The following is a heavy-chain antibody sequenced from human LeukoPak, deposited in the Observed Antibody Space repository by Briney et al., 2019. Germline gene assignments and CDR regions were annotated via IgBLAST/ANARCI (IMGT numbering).Heavy chain of an antibody. CDR1: GYTFTDYA. J-gene: IGHJ4*02. CDR2: ITTGRGET. V-gene: IGHV1-3*03. CDR3: ARGGKQWRGGNYFDS. D-gene: IGHD6-19*01. Sequence: ASVKVTCKASGYTFTDYALHWARQAPGQSLEWMGWITTGRGETRYSQEFQRRITVTRDTSASTVYMDLSDLRSEDTAVYYCARGGKQWRGGNYFDSWGQGTLVAVSS.